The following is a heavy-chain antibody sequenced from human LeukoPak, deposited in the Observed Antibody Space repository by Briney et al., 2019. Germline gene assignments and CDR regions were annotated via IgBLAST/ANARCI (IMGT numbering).Heavy chain of an antibody. V-gene: IGHV3-7*01. D-gene: IGHD6-13*01. CDR1: GFTFRSHW. CDR3: ARDSEHSSSFAFDI. CDR2: INQDGSEK. J-gene: IGHJ3*02. Sequence: GESLKISCAASGFTFRSHWMSWVRQAPGRGLEWVANINQDGSEKHYMDYVKGRFTISRDNAKNSLYLQMNSLRAEDTAMYYCARDSEHSSSFAFDIWGQGTMVTVSS.